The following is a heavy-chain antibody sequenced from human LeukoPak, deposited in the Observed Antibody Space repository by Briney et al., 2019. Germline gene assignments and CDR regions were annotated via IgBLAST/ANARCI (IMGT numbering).Heavy chain of an antibody. CDR2: PSSSSSTI. J-gene: IGHJ4*02. Sequence: VGSLRLSCAASGFTLSSYSMNWVRQAPGKGPEGASYPSSSSSTIYYADSVKGRFTISRDNAKNSLYLQMNSLRAEDTAVYYCARAVEHISGYYFPAYFDYWGEGTLVTVSS. V-gene: IGHV3-48*04. D-gene: IGHD3-22*01. CDR1: GFTLSSYS. CDR3: ARAVEHISGYYFPAYFDY.